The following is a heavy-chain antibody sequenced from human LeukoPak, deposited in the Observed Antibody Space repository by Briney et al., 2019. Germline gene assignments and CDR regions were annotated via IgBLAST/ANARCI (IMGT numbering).Heavy chain of an antibody. CDR2: IYSGGSA. D-gene: IGHD4/OR15-4a*01. Sequence: GGSLRLSCAASGFTVSSNYMSWVRQAPGKGLEWVSVIYSGGSAYYADSVKGRFTISRDNSKNTLYLQLNSLRAEDTAVYYCAKDMTMVTTGDYWGKGTLSPSPQ. J-gene: IGHJ4*02. V-gene: IGHV3-66*01. CDR1: GFTVSSNY. CDR3: AKDMTMVTTGDY.